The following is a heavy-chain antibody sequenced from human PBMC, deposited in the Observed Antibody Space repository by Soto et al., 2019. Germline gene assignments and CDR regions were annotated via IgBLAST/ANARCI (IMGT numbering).Heavy chain of an antibody. V-gene: IGHV3-33*01. CDR1: GFTF. D-gene: IGHD2-15*01. CDR3: ARDRGGYGMDV. Sequence: QVQLVESGGGVDQAGRSLRLSCAASGFTFMHWVRQAPGKGLEWVAGIWYDGSSKYYADSVKGRFSISRDNSKNTLDLQMNSLRAEDTAVYYCARDRGGYGMDVWGQGTTVTVSS. CDR2: IWYDGSSK. J-gene: IGHJ6*02.